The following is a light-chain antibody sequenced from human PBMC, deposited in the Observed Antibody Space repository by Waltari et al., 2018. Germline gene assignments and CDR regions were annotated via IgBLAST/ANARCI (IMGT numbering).Light chain of an antibody. V-gene: IGLV1-47*01. CDR1: SSNIGSNS. CDR2: ASD. Sequence: QSVLTQSSPTSGTPGQRVSISCSGTSSNIGSNSVYWYQHLPGAAPKLLIYASDQRPSGVPDRFSGSKSGTSASLAISGPRSEDEADYYCATWDDSLGGFYVFGTGTKVTVL. J-gene: IGLJ1*01. CDR3: ATWDDSLGGFYV.